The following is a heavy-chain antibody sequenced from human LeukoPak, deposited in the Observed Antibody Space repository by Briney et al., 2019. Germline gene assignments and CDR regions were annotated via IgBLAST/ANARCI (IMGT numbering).Heavy chain of an antibody. Sequence: AGGSLRLSCAASGFTFSSYSMNWVRQAPGKGLEWVSSISSSSSYIYYADSVKGRFTISRDNAKNSLYLQMNSLRAEDTAVNYCAIDQLEVGSRWFDPWGQGTLVTVSS. CDR2: ISSSSSYI. J-gene: IGHJ5*02. D-gene: IGHD1-1*01. CDR3: AIDQLEVGSRWFDP. CDR1: GFTFSSYS. V-gene: IGHV3-21*01.